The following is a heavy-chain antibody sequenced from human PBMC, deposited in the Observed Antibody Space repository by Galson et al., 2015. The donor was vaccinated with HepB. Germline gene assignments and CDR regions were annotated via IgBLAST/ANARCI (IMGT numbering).Heavy chain of an antibody. CDR3: ATGYSSSWPLFDY. V-gene: IGHV4-31*03. D-gene: IGHD6-13*01. CDR2: IYYSGST. CDR1: GGSISSGGYY. Sequence: TLSLTCTVSGGSISSGGYYWSWIRQHPGKGLEWIGYIYYSGSTYYNPSLKSRVTISVDTSKNQFSLKLSSVTAADTAVYYCATGYSSSWPLFDYWGQGTLVTVSS. J-gene: IGHJ4*02.